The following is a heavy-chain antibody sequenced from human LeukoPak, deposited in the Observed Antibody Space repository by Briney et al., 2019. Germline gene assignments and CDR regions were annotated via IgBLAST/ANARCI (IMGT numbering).Heavy chain of an antibody. CDR3: ARAWVVGINWFDP. CDR1: GGSINSYY. Sequence: SETLSLTCTVSGGSINSYYWSWIRQPPGKGLEWIGYIYYSGSTNYNPSLKSRVTISVDTSKNQFSLKLSSVTAADTAIYYCARAWVVGINWFDPWGQGTLVTVSS. D-gene: IGHD2-15*01. V-gene: IGHV4-59*01. J-gene: IGHJ5*02. CDR2: IYYSGST.